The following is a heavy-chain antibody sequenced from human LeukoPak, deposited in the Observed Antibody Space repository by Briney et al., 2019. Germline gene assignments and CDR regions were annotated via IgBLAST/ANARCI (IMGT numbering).Heavy chain of an antibody. CDR2: VNPTSGVS. CDR1: GYTFTTFY. D-gene: IGHD3-22*01. J-gene: IGHJ4*02. CDR3: ATGRLDSSGYFDY. Sequence: ASVKVSCKTSGYTFTTFYIHWVRQAPGQGLEWMGMVNPTSGVSLYAQKFQGRVTMTEDTSTDTAYMELSSLRSEDTAVYYCATGRLDSSGYFDYWGQGTLVTVSS. V-gene: IGHV1-46*01.